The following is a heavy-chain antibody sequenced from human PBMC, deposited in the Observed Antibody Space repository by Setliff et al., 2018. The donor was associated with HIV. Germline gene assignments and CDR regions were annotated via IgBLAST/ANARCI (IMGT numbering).Heavy chain of an antibody. CDR3: VRGHCNSDKCWYTWFGP. Sequence: ASVKVSCKASNYTLINYGVSWVRQAPGQGLEWMGWIGSYSGYTIYAQKFQDRLTMTTDTSTTTASMESRSLRSDDTAVYYCVRGHCNSDKCWYTWFGPWGQGTLVTVSS. V-gene: IGHV1-18*01. D-gene: IGHD2-2*01. J-gene: IGHJ5*02. CDR2: IGSYSGYT. CDR1: NYTLINYG.